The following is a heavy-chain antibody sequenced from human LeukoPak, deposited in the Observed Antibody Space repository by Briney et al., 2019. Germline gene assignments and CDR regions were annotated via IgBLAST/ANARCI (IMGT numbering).Heavy chain of an antibody. CDR2: ISGSGGST. V-gene: IGHV3-23*01. J-gene: IGHJ4*02. CDR3: AKAPVTSCRGAFCYPFDY. CDR1: GFSFSTYA. Sequence: GGSLRLSCAASGFSFSTYAMSWVRQAPGKGLEWVSAISGSGGSTYYADSVRGRFTISRDTSRSTLYLQMNSLRAEDAAVYYCAKAPVTSCRGAFCYPFDYWGQGTLVTVSS. D-gene: IGHD2-15*01.